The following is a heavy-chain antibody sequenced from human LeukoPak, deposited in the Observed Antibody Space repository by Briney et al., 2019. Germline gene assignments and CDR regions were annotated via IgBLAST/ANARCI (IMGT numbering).Heavy chain of an antibody. D-gene: IGHD5-24*01. V-gene: IGHV3-53*01. CDR2: IYGGGNI. CDR1: GFTVSSNY. J-gene: IGHJ4*02. Sequence: GGSLRLSCAASGFTVSSNYLNWVRHPPGQGLERVSVIYGGGNIYDADSVKGRFTISRDNSKNTLYLQMNSLRAEDTAVYYCARGAGYNYPYYFDYWGQGTLVTVSS. CDR3: ARGAGYNYPYYFDY.